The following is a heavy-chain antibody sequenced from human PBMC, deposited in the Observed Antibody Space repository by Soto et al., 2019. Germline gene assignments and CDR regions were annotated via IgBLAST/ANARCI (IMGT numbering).Heavy chain of an antibody. CDR1: GFTFSTYT. J-gene: IGHJ3*02. CDR2: ISSSGADT. CDR3: AKKMLTRPTGAFDI. V-gene: IGHV3-23*01. D-gene: IGHD1-20*01. Sequence: GGSLRLSCAASGFTFSTYTMRWARQAPGKGLEWVSTISSSGADTYYADSVKGRFTISRDNSKNTLYLQMNSLRAEDTAIYYCAKKMLTRPTGAFDIWGQGTMVTGSS.